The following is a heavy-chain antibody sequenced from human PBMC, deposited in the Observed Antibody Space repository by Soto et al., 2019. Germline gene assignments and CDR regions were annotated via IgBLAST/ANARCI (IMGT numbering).Heavy chain of an antibody. V-gene: IGHV3-21*01. Sequence: GGSLRLSCAASGFTFSNYSMNWVRQAPGKGLEWVSSISSSSSYIYYADSVKGRFTISRDNAKNSLYLQMNSLRAEDTAVYYCARDLWGCSGGSCYSQRNWFDPWGQGTLVTVSS. J-gene: IGHJ5*02. D-gene: IGHD2-15*01. CDR2: ISSSSSYI. CDR1: GFTFSNYS. CDR3: ARDLWGCSGGSCYSQRNWFDP.